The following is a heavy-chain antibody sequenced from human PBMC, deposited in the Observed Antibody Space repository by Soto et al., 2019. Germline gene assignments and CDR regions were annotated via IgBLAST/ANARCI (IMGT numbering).Heavy chain of an antibody. D-gene: IGHD3-22*01. CDR1: GYTFTSYY. V-gene: IGHV1-46*01. CDR3: ARDLGNYYDSSGYFDY. Sequence: GASVKVSCKASGYTFTSYYMHWVRQAPGQGLEWMGIINPSGGSTSYAQKFQGRVTMTRDTSTSTAYMELSSLRSEDTAVYYCARDLGNYYDSSGYFDYWGQGTLVTVSS. CDR2: INPSGGST. J-gene: IGHJ4*02.